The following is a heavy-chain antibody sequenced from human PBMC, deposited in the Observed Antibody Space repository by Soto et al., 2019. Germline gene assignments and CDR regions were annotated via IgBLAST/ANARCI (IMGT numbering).Heavy chain of an antibody. Sequence: PSETLSLTCAVSGGSISSSNWWSWVRQPPGKGLEWIGEIYHSGSTNYNPSLTSRVTISVDKSKNQFSLKLSSVTAADTAVYYCARSIAVAGTLYYFDYWGQGTLVTVS. CDR2: IYHSGST. CDR3: ARSIAVAGTLYYFDY. D-gene: IGHD6-19*01. J-gene: IGHJ4*02. V-gene: IGHV4-4*02. CDR1: GGSISSSNW.